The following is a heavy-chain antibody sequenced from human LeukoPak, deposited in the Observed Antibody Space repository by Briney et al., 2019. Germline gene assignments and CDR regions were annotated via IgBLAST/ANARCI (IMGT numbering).Heavy chain of an antibody. Sequence: SETLSLTCAVYGGSFSGYYWNWIRQPPGKGLEWIGEINNSGSTNYNPSLKSRVTISRDTSKNQFSLKLSSVTAADTAVYYCARLGYYGSGSLVDYFDYWGQGTLVTVSS. CDR3: ARLGYYGSGSLVDYFDY. CDR1: GGSFSGYY. CDR2: INNSGST. D-gene: IGHD3-10*01. V-gene: IGHV4-34*01. J-gene: IGHJ4*02.